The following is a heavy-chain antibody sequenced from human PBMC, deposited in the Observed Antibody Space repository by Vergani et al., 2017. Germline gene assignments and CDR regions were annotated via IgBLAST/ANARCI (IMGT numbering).Heavy chain of an antibody. Sequence: QLQVQESGPGLVKPSETLSLTCTVSGGSIISPTYYWGWIRQPPGKGLEWIGSIFYSGSTYYNPSLKSRVTISVDTSKNQFSLKLSSVTAADTAVYYCARHGYSSSYYFDYWGQGTLVTVSS. D-gene: IGHD6-13*01. CDR2: IFYSGST. V-gene: IGHV4-39*01. J-gene: IGHJ4*02. CDR3: ARHGYSSSYYFDY. CDR1: GGSIISPTYY.